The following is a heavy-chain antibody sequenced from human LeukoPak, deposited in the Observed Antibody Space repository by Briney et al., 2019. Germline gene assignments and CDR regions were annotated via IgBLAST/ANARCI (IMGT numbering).Heavy chain of an antibody. Sequence: PGGSLRLSCAASGFTFSSYAMSWVRQAPGKGLEWVSAISGSGGSTYYADSVKGRFTISRDNSKNTLYLQMNSLRAEDTAAYYCAKLGCSGSSCFSLFDYRGQGTLVTVSS. CDR1: GFTFSSYA. CDR3: AKLGCSGSSCFSLFDY. CDR2: ISGSGGST. J-gene: IGHJ4*02. V-gene: IGHV3-23*01. D-gene: IGHD2-15*01.